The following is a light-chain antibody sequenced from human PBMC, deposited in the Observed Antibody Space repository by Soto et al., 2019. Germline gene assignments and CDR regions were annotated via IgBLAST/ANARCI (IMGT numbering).Light chain of an antibody. CDR3: QQYNSYPWT. J-gene: IGKJ1*01. V-gene: IGKV1-39*01. CDR2: AAS. CDR1: QSISSY. Sequence: DIQMTQSPSSLSASVGDRVTITCRASQSISSYLNWYQQKPGKAPKLLIYAASSLQSGVPSRFSGSGSGTEFTLTISSLQPDDFATYYCQQYNSYPWTLGQGTKVAIK.